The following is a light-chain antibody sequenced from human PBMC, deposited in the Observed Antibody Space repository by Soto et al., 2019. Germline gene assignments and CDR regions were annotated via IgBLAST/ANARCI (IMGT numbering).Light chain of an antibody. CDR1: QSISSY. CDR3: QHSYITHPIT. V-gene: IGKV1-39*01. Sequence: DIQVTQAPSSLSASVGDRVTITCRASQSISSYLNWYQQKPGKAPKLLIYAASSLQSGVPSRFSGSGSGTDFTLTISSLQPEDFATYDCQHSYITHPITFGLGTRLEIK. J-gene: IGKJ5*01. CDR2: AAS.